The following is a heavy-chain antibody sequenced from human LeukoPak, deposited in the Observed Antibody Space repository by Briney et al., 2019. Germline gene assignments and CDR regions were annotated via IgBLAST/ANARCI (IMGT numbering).Heavy chain of an antibody. Sequence: GGSLRLSCAASGFTFSSWSMSWARQAPGKGLEWVSAISSTGGSTYYADSVKGRFTISRDNSKTTLYLQMNSLRAEDTAVYYCARASNWNDADFEYWGQGTLVTVSS. CDR1: GFTFSSWS. J-gene: IGHJ4*02. D-gene: IGHD1-1*01. CDR2: ISSTGGST. CDR3: ARASNWNDADFEY. V-gene: IGHV3-23*01.